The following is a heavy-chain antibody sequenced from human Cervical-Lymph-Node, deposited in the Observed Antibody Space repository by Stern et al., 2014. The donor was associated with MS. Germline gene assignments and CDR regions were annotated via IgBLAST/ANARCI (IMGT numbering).Heavy chain of an antibody. CDR1: GYTFTGNY. J-gene: IGHJ4*02. Sequence: VQLEESGAEVKKPGASVKVSCQASGYTFTGNYIYWVRQAPGQGLEWMGRISPNSGGTNYARKFRDRVTMTRDTSISTAYMELSRLASDDTAVYYCARLYCTNTSCYNFLNYWGQGTLVTVSS. D-gene: IGHD2-2*02. V-gene: IGHV1-2*06. CDR3: ARLYCTNTSCYNFLNY. CDR2: ISPNSGGT.